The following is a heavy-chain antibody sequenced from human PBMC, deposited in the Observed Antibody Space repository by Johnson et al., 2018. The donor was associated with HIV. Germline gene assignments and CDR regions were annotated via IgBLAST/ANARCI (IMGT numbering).Heavy chain of an antibody. J-gene: IGHJ3*02. D-gene: IGHD3-10*01. V-gene: IGHV3-30*18. CDR3: AKPYGSGSYDAFDI. CDR2: ISFDGSNE. Sequence: VQVVESGGGVVQPGMFVTLSCAASGLNFSDYGMHWVRQAPGKGLEWVAVISFDGSNEYYADSVTGRFTISRDNSKNSLYLQMNSLRAEDTAVYYCAKPYGSGSYDAFDIWGQGTMVTVSS. CDR1: GLNFSDYG.